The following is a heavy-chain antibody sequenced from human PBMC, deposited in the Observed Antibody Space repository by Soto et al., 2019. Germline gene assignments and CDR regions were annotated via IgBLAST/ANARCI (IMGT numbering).Heavy chain of an antibody. D-gene: IGHD3-3*01. CDR3: AREALPKPDKYSDSSHLNNWFDP. V-gene: IGHV4-39*01. J-gene: IGHJ5*02. CDR2: IYYSGST. CDR1: GGSISSSSYY. Sequence: SETLSLTCTVSGGSISSSSYYWGWIRQPPGKGLEWIGSIYYSGSTYYNPSLKSRVTISVDTSKNQFSLKLSSVTAADTAVYYCAREALPKPDKYSDSSHLNNWFDPWGQGTLVTVSS.